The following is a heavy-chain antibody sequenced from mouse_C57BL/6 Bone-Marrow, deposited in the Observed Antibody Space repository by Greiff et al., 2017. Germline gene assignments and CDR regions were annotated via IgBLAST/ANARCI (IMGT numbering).Heavy chain of an antibody. D-gene: IGHD3-3*01. J-gene: IGHJ2*01. CDR1: GYTFTSPW. Sequence: VQLQQSGPELVRPGASVKISCKAPGYTFTSPWMQWVRQRPGQGLAWLGEIFPGSGSTSYNEKFKGKATLTVDTSSCTAYMQLSSLTCEDSAVYFCARYRDAFDNWGQGTTLTGTS. CDR2: IFPGSGST. V-gene: IGHV1-56*01. CDR3: ARYRDAFDN.